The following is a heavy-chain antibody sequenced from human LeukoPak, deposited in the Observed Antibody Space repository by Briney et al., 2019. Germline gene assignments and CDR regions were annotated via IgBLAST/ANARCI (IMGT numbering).Heavy chain of an antibody. Sequence: GGSLRLSCAASGFTFSSYAMSWVRQAPGKGPEWVSAISGSGGSTYYADSVKGRFTISRDNSKNTLYLQMNSLRAEDTAVYYCARDSGDYSSPVDYWGQGTLVTVSS. CDR1: GFTFSSYA. D-gene: IGHD1-26*01. J-gene: IGHJ4*02. CDR2: ISGSGGST. CDR3: ARDSGDYSSPVDY. V-gene: IGHV3-23*01.